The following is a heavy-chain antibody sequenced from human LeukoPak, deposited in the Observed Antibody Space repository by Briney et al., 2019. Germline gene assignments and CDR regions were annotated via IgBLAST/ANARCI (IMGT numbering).Heavy chain of an antibody. CDR1: GYTFTSYD. V-gene: IGHV1-8*03. CDR2: MNPNSGNT. CDR3: ARGQWELLRGDAFDI. Sequence: ASVKVSCKASGYTFTSYDINWVRQATGQGLEWMGWMNPNSGNTGYAQKFQGRVTITRNTSISTAYMELSSLRSEDTAVYYCARGQWELLRGDAFDIWGQGTMVTVSS. J-gene: IGHJ3*02. D-gene: IGHD1-26*01.